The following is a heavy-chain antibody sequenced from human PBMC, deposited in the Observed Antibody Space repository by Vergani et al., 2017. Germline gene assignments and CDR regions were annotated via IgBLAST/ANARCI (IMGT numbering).Heavy chain of an antibody. CDR1: GFTFSSYD. CDR2: IGTAGDT. D-gene: IGHD2-21*01. J-gene: IGHJ6*02. Sequence: EVQLVESGGGLVQPGGSLRLSCAASGFTFSSYDMHWVRQATGKGLEWVSAIGTAGDTYYPGSVKGRFTISRENAKNSLYLQMNSLRAEDTAVYYCAKETGIQLKLWYYYGMDVWGQGTTVTVSS. CDR3: AKETGIQLKLWYYYGMDV. V-gene: IGHV3-13*01.